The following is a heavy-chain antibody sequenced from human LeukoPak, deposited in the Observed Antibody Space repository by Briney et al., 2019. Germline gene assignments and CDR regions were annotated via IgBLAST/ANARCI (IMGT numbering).Heavy chain of an antibody. D-gene: IGHD3-16*01. CDR2: MYHSGTT. V-gene: IGHV4-38-2*02. J-gene: IGHJ6*03. Sequence: SETLSLTCSVSGYSVSSGYYWGWIRQSPGKGLEWIGSMYHSGTTYYNPSLKSRVTLSVDTSKNQFSLKLSSVTAADTAVYYCARETSQKGAHYMDVWGKGTTITISS. CDR3: ARETSQKGAHYMDV. CDR1: GYSVSSGYY.